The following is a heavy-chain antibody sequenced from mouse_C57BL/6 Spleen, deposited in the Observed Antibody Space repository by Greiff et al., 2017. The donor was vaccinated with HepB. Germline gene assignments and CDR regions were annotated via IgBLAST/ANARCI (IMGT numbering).Heavy chain of an antibody. Sequence: VQLKESGPGLVKPSPSLSLTCSVTGYSITSGYYWNWIRQFPGNKLEWMGYISYDGSNNYNPSLKNRISITRDTSKNQFFLKLNSVTTEDTATYYCARGPICYSNAYWGQGTLVTVSA. CDR3: ARGPICYSNAY. CDR1: GYSITSGYY. V-gene: IGHV3-6*01. J-gene: IGHJ3*01. CDR2: ISYDGSN. D-gene: IGHD2-5*01.